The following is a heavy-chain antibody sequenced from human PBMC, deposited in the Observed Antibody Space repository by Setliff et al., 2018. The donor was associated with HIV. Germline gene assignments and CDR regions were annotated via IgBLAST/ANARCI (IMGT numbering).Heavy chain of an antibody. CDR1: GYSIKNGYY. D-gene: IGHD3-22*01. Sequence: NPSETLSLTCTVSGYSIKNGYYWGWIRQSPGKGLEWIGSIFHTANMQYNPSLKSRVSISVDTSKNQFSLKLNSMTAADTALYYCARDRGYYDSSGHRTGVFDIWGQGTMVTVSS. CDR3: ARDRGYYDSSGHRTGVFDI. V-gene: IGHV4-38-2*02. CDR2: IFHTANM. J-gene: IGHJ3*02.